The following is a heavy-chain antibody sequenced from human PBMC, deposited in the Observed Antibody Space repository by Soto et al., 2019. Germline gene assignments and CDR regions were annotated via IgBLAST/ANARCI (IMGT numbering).Heavy chain of an antibody. CDR3: ARHVNLPLAGTGFGS. Sequence: PSETLSLTCTVSGGSISSGGYYWSWIRQHPGKGLEWIGYIYNSGSTNYNPSLRSRVTMSIDTSQEQFSLKLSSVTATDTAVYYCARHVNLPLAGTGFGSWGRGTLVTVS. D-gene: IGHD6-19*01. CDR2: IYNSGST. V-gene: IGHV4-61*08. J-gene: IGHJ4*02. CDR1: GGSISSGGYY.